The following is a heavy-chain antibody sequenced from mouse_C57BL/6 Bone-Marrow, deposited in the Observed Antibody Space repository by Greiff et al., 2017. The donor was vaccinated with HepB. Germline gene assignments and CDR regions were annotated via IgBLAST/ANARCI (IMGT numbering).Heavy chain of an antibody. D-gene: IGHD2-1*01. Sequence: QVQLQQPGAELVRPGSSVKLSCKASGYTFTSYWMDWVKQRPGQGLEWIGNIYPSDSETHYNQKFKDKATLTVDKSSSTAYMQLSSLTSEDSAVYYCARSGCGNARASYWYFDVWGTGTTVTVSS. CDR3: ARSGCGNARASYWYFDV. J-gene: IGHJ1*03. CDR1: GYTFTSYW. CDR2: IYPSDSET. V-gene: IGHV1-61*01.